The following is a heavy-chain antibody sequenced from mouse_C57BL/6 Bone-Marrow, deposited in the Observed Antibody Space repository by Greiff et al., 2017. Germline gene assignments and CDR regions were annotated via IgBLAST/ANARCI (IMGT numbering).Heavy chain of an antibody. CDR1: GSTFTDYN. J-gene: IGHJ3*01. D-gene: IGHD3-2*01. CDR2: INPNNGGT. Sequence: VQLQQSGPELVKPGASVKIPCKASGSTFTDYNMDWVKQSHGKSLEWIGNINPNNGGTIYNQKVKGKATLTVDKSCSTAYLELRSLTSEDTAVYYCARSRDSPGLAYWGQGTLVTVSA. V-gene: IGHV1-18*01. CDR3: ARSRDSPGLAY.